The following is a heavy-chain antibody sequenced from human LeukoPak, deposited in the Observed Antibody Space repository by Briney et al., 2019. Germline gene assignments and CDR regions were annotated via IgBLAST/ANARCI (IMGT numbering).Heavy chain of an antibody. D-gene: IGHD3-22*01. V-gene: IGHV4-59*13. CDR3: ARGYSSGYHFYYFDY. CDR1: GGSISSYY. CDR2: IYYSGST. Sequence: SETLSLTCTVSGGSISSYYWSWIRQPPGKGPEWIGYIYYSGSTNYNPSLKSRVTISVDTSKNQFSLKLSSVTAADTAVYYCARGYSSGYHFYYFDYWGQGTLVTVSS. J-gene: IGHJ4*02.